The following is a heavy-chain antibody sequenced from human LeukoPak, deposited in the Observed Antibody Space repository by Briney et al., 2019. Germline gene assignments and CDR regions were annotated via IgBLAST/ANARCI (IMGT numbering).Heavy chain of an antibody. CDR1: GGSFSGYY. Sequence: SETLSLTCAVYGGSFSGYYWSWIRQPPGKGLEWIGEINHSGSTNYNPSLKSRVTISVDTSKNQFSLKLSSVTAADTAVYYCAARPGSDIVVVPAASGRFDPCGQGTLVTVSS. CDR2: INHSGST. D-gene: IGHD2-2*01. CDR3: AARPGSDIVVVPAASGRFDP. V-gene: IGHV4-34*01. J-gene: IGHJ5*02.